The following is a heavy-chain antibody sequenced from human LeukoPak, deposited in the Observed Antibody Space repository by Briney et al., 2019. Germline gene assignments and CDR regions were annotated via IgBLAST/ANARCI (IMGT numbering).Heavy chain of an antibody. CDR1: GFTFSSYS. D-gene: IGHD1-14*01. CDR3: AREQPGSDAFDI. V-gene: IGHV3-21*01. CDR2: ISSSSSYI. Sequence: GGSLRLSCAASGFTFSSYSMNWVRQAPGKGLEWVSSISSSSSYIYYADSVKGRFTISRDNAKNSLYLQMNSLRAEDTAVYYCAREQPGSDAFDIWGQGTMVTVSS. J-gene: IGHJ3*02.